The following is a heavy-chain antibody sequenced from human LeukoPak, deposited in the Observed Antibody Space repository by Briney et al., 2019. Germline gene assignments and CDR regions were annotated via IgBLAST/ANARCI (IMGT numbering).Heavy chain of an antibody. J-gene: IGHJ4*02. D-gene: IGHD3-22*01. V-gene: IGHV3-7*01. CDR1: GFTFSGHS. Sequence: GGSLRLSCAASGFTFSGHSMSWYRQAAGKGLEWVANIKEDGNEKFYVDSVKGRFTVSRDNAKNSLYLQMNSLRAEDTAVYYCASHDYYDSSGYLRPDYWGQGTLVTVSS. CDR2: IKEDGNEK. CDR3: ASHDYYDSSGYLRPDY.